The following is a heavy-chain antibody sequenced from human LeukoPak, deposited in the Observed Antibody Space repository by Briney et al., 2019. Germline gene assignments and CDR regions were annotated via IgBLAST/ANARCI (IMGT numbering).Heavy chain of an antibody. CDR1: GGSTSSGGYY. CDR3: AMDSSGFGYFDY. V-gene: IGHV4-31*03. CDR2: IYYGGST. Sequence: SQTLSLTCTVSGGSTSSGGYYWSWIRQHPGKGLEWIGYIYYGGSTYYNPSLKGRVTISVETSKNQFSLKLSSVTAADTAVYYCAMDSSGFGYFDYWGQGTLVTVSS. J-gene: IGHJ4*02. D-gene: IGHD3-22*01.